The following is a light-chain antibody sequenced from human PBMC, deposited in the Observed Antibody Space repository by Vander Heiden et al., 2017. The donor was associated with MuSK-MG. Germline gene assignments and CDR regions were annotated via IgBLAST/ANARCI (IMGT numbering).Light chain of an antibody. J-gene: IGKJ1*01. CDR2: GAS. CDR1: QSVYNHF. Sequence: IVLTQSLGAPSLSPGESPTLSCRASQSVYNHFLAWYQQRPGQPPRLVIQGASSRATGIPDRFSGSVSGTDFTLTISRLEPEDFAVYYCQHYGSSPWTFGQGTRVDI. CDR3: QHYGSSPWT. V-gene: IGKV3-20*01.